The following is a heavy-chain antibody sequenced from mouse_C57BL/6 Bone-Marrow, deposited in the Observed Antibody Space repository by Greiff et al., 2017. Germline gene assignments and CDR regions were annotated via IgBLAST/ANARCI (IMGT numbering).Heavy chain of an antibody. CDR3: ARITTVVVPMDY. Sequence: EVHLVESGGDLVKPGGSLKLSCAASGFTFSSYGMPWVRQTPDTRLEWVATISRGGSYTYYPDSVKGRFTISRDNAKNTLYLQMSSLKSEDTAMYYCARITTVVVPMDYWGQGTSVTVSS. CDR2: ISRGGSYT. CDR1: GFTFSSYG. V-gene: IGHV5-6*01. D-gene: IGHD1-1*01. J-gene: IGHJ4*01.